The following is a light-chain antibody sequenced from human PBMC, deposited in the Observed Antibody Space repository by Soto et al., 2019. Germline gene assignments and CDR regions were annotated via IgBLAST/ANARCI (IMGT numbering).Light chain of an antibody. J-gene: IGLJ3*02. CDR3: AAWDDSLNGWV. CDR1: SSNIGTNG. Sequence: QSVLTQPPSASEAPRQRVTISCSGSSSNIGTNGVNWYQQLPGKAPKLLIYYDDLLPSGVSDRFSGSKSGTSASLAISGLQAEDEAEYYCAAWDDSLNGWVFGGGTKLT. V-gene: IGLV1-36*01. CDR2: YDD.